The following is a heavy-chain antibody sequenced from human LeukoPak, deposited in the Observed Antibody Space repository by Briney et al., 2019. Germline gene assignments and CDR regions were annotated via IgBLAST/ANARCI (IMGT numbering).Heavy chain of an antibody. D-gene: IGHD3-22*01. CDR2: IYYSGST. CDR1: GGSISSSSYY. Sequence: SETLSLTCTVSGGSISSSSYYWGWIRQPPGKGLEWIGSIYYSGSTYYNPSLKSRVTISVDTSKNQFSLKLSSVTAADTAVYYCARLDMIVVVTFVYWGQGTLVTVSS. J-gene: IGHJ4*02. V-gene: IGHV4-39*01. CDR3: ARLDMIVVVTFVY.